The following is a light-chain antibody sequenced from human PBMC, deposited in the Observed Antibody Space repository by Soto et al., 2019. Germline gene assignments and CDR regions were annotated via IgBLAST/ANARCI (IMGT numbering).Light chain of an antibody. V-gene: IGLV2-14*01. CDR3: SSYTISSTLKV. Sequence: QSALTQPASVSGSPGQSITISCTGTSSDVGGYNYVSWYQQHPGKAPKLMIYDVSNRPSGVSNRFSGSKSGNTASLTISGLQAEDEADYYCSSYTISSTLKVFGGGTQLTVL. CDR1: SSDVGGYNY. J-gene: IGLJ2*01. CDR2: DVS.